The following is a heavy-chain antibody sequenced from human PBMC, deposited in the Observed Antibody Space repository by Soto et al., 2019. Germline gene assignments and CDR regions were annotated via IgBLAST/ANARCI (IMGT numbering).Heavy chain of an antibody. CDR2: INPGYPAGRST. V-gene: IGHV1-46*01. CDR1: GYTVTTFF. D-gene: IGHD1-26*01. Sequence: GASVKVSCKASGYTVTTFFMHCVRRAPGQVLEWMGVINPGYPAGRSTTYAQKFQGRVTMTTDTSTSTVYMELSRLRSDDTAVYYCAREAIVAGATTGMDVWGQGTTVTVSS. CDR3: AREAIVAGATTGMDV. J-gene: IGHJ6*02.